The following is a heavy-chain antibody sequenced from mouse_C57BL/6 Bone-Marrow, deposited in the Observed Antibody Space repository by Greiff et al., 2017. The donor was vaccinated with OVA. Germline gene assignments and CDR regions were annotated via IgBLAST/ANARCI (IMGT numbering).Heavy chain of an antibody. J-gene: IGHJ2*01. V-gene: IGHV7-3*01. Sequence: DVNLLESGGGLVQPGGSLSLSCAASGFTFTDYYMSWVRQPPVKALEWLGFIRNKANGYTTEYSASVKGRFTISRDNSQSILYLQMNALRAEDSATYYCARYRYSYFDYWGQGTTLTVSS. CDR3: ARYRYSYFDY. CDR2: IRNKANGYTT. D-gene: IGHD1-1*01. CDR1: GFTFTDYY.